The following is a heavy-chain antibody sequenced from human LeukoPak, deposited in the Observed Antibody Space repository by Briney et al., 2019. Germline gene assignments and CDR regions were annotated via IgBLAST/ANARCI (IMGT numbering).Heavy chain of an antibody. D-gene: IGHD3-10*01. Sequence: GASVKVSCKASGYTFTSYDINWVRQATGQGLEWMGWMNPNSGNTGYAQKFQGRVTMTRNTSISTAYMELSSLRSDDTVVYFCARKYLYGSGKPHFDHWGQGTLVTVSS. J-gene: IGHJ4*02. CDR1: GYTFTSYD. CDR2: MNPNSGNT. CDR3: ARKYLYGSGKPHFDH. V-gene: IGHV1-8*01.